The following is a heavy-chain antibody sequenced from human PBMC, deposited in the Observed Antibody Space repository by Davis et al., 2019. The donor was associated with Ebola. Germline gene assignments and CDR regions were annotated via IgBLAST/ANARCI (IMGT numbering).Heavy chain of an antibody. J-gene: IGHJ5*02. CDR1: GYSFTSYW. CDR3: ARRTDSGSYQASWFDP. CDR2: IYPGDSDT. D-gene: IGHD1-26*01. V-gene: IGHV5-51*01. Sequence: GESLKISCKGSGYSFTSYWIGWVRQMPGKGLEWMGIIYPGDSDTRYSPSFQGQVTISADKSISTAYLQWSSLKASDTAMYYCARRTDSGSYQASWFDPWGQGTLVTVSS.